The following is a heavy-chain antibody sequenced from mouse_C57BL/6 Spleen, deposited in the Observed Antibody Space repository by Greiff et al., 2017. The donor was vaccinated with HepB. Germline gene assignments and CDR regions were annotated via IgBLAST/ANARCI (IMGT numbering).Heavy chain of an antibody. CDR2: IDPSDSYT. CDR1: GYTFTSYW. J-gene: IGHJ3*01. Sequence: QVQLQQPGAELVKPGASVKLSCKASGYTFTSYWMQWVKQRPGQGLEWIGEIDPSDSYTNYNQKFKGKATLTVDTSSSTAYMQLSSLTSEDSAVYYCARRNYYGSGSWFAYWGQGTLVTVSA. CDR3: ARRNYYGSGSWFAY. D-gene: IGHD1-1*01. V-gene: IGHV1-50*01.